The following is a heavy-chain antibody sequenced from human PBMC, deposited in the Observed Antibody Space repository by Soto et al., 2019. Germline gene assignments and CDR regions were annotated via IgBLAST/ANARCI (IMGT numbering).Heavy chain of an antibody. J-gene: IGHJ5*02. D-gene: IGHD4-17*01. V-gene: IGHV3-30*18. CDR2: ISYDGSNK. Sequence: GSLRLSCAASGFTFSSYGMHWVRQAPGKGLEWVAVISYDGSNKYYADSVKGRFTISRDNSKNTLYLQMNSLRAEDTAVYYCAKDWTTVTTNSWFAPWGQGTLVTVSS. CDR1: GFTFSSYG. CDR3: AKDWTTVTTNSWFAP.